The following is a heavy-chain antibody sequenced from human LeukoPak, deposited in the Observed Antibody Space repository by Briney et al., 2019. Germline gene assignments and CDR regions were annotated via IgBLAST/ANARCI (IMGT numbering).Heavy chain of an antibody. CDR1: GGTFSSYA. Sequence: GSLRLSCAASGGTFSSYAIHWVRPAPGKGLEWVALISYDGGRKDYADSVKGRFTIDRDNSKNIVYLQMNSLRPDDTAIYFCARQEARNYYYEGLDYWGQGNLVTVSS. CDR3: ARQEARNYYYEGLDY. CDR2: ISYDGGRK. V-gene: IGHV3-30*04. J-gene: IGHJ4*02. D-gene: IGHD3-22*01.